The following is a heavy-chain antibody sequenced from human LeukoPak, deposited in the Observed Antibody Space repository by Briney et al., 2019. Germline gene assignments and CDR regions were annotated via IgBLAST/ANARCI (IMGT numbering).Heavy chain of an antibody. CDR1: GFTFSNAW. V-gene: IGHV3-15*01. Sequence: SGGSLRLSCAASGFTFSNAWMSWVRQDPGNGLEWVGRIKSKTTCGKIDYAAHVKGRFTISRDDSKNTLYLQMNSLKTEDTAVYYCTTDRSVVVVPAAISPAPFDYWGQGTLVTVSS. D-gene: IGHD2-2*02. J-gene: IGHJ4*02. CDR2: IKSKTTCGKI. CDR3: TTDRSVVVVPAAISPAPFDY.